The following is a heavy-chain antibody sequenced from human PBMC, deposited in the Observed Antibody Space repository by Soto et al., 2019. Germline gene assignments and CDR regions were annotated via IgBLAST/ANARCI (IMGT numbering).Heavy chain of an antibody. J-gene: IGHJ3*02. D-gene: IGHD5-18*01. CDR1: GGTFSSYA. CDR3: ARDWDTAMAGDAFDI. V-gene: IGHV1-69*05. CDR2: IIPIFGTA. Sequence: XVKVSCKASGGTFSSYAISWVRQAPGQGLEWMGGIIPIFGTANYAQKFQGRVTMTTDTSTSTAYMELRSLRSDDTAVYYCARDWDTAMAGDAFDIWGQGTMVTVSS.